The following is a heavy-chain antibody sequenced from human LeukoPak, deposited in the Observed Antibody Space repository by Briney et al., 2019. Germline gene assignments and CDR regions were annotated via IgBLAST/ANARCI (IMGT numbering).Heavy chain of an antibody. J-gene: IGHJ4*02. V-gene: IGHV3-21*04. CDR3: AHYGD. CDR1: GFIFSSYT. CDR2: FSSSGNYI. D-gene: IGHD4-17*01. Sequence: GGSLRLSCAASGFIFSSYTMNWVRQAPGKGLEWVSSFSSSGNYIYYADSVKGRFTISRDNSKNTLYLQMNSLRAEDTAVYYCAHYGDWGQGTLVTVSS.